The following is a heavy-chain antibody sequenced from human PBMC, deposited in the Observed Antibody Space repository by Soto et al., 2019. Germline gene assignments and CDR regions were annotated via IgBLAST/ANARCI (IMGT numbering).Heavy chain of an antibody. CDR2: IYYSGST. CDR3: ARGLWFGPAGYFDL. CDR1: GGSISSGGYY. V-gene: IGHV4-31*03. D-gene: IGHD3-10*01. J-gene: IGHJ2*01. Sequence: QVQLQESGPGLVKPSQTLSLTCTVSGGSISSGGYYWSWIRQHPGKGLEWIGYIYYSGSTYYNPSLESRVTISVDTSKNQFSLKLSSVTAADTAVYYCARGLWFGPAGYFDLWGRGTLVTVSS.